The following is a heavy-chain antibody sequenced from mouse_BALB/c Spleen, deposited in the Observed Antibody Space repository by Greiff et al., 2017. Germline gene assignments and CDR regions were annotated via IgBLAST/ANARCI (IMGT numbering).Heavy chain of an antibody. Sequence: EVQLVESGGGLVQPGGSLRLSCATSGFTFTDYYMSWVRQPPGKALEWLGFIRNKANGYTTEYSASVKGRFTISRDNSQSILYLQMNTLRAEDSATYDCARDGLYAMDYWGQGTSVTVSS. V-gene: IGHV7-3*02. CDR1: GFTFTDYY. CDR2: IRNKANGYTT. CDR3: ARDGLYAMDY. J-gene: IGHJ4*01.